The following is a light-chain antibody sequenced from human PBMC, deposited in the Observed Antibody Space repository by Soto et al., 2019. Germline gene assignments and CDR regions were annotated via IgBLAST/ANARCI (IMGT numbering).Light chain of an antibody. CDR2: LDRSGSY. J-gene: IGLJ3*02. CDR1: SGHSTYI. V-gene: IGLV4-60*02. Sequence: QLVLTQSSSASASLGSSVKLTCILSSGHSTYIIAWHQQQPGKAPRFLMTLDRSGSYNRGGGVPDPSTGSSSGADRYLTIAHRQCEDEGDYSCETRYSNIRKVFGGGTKLTVL. CDR3: ETRYSNIRKV.